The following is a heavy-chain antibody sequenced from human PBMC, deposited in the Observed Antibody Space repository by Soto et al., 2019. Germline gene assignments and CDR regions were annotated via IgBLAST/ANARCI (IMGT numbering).Heavy chain of an antibody. CDR2: IDSDGSRT. CDR1: GFTFSIYW. Sequence: EVQLVESGGGLVQPGGSLRLSCAASGFTFSIYWMQWVRQAPGTGLVWFSRIDSDGSRTSHADSVKGRFTISRDNAKNTLYLQMNSLRAADTAVYYCGREIHVTGIGNDYWGQGTLVSLSS. CDR3: GREIHVTGIGNDY. V-gene: IGHV3-74*01. J-gene: IGHJ4*02. D-gene: IGHD2-21*02.